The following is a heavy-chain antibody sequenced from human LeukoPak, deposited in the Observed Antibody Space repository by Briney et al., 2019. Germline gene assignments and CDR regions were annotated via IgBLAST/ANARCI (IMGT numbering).Heavy chain of an antibody. CDR1: GGSVRRDF. V-gene: IGHV4-59*02. Sequence: PSETLSLTCAVSGGSVRRDFWSWLQQPARNGLESDGYTYYHGNPSHNPSLNSRVTMSVDTSKTQFSLWLTSVTAADTAVYYCARGERDVAGAADHWGQGILVTVSS. CDR2: TYYHGNP. J-gene: IGHJ5*02. D-gene: IGHD1-26*01. CDR3: ARGERDVAGAADH.